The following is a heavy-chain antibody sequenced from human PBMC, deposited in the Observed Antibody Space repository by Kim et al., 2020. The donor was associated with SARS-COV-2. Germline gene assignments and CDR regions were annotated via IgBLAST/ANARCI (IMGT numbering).Heavy chain of an antibody. CDR3: ARMTTVTTFYYYYGMDV. Sequence: LKSRVTISVDTSKNQFSLKLSSVPAADTAVYYCARMTTVTTFYYYYGMDVWGQGTTVTVSS. V-gene: IGHV4-34*01. J-gene: IGHJ6*02. D-gene: IGHD4-4*01.